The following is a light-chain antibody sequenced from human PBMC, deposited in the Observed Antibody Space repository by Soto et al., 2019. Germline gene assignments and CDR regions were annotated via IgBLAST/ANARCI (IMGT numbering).Light chain of an antibody. CDR3: QPYNNWPLT. V-gene: IGKV3D-15*01. Sequence: EIVLTQSPGTLSLSPGERATLSCRASQSVSDNYLAWHQQRPGQAPRLLIFEASTRATGIPDRFSGSGSGTDFTLTINSLQSEDFAIYYCQPYNNWPLTFGGGTKVESK. CDR1: QSVSDN. J-gene: IGKJ4*01. CDR2: EAS.